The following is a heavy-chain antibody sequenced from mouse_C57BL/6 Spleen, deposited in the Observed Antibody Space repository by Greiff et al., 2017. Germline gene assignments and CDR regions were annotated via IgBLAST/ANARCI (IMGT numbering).Heavy chain of an antibody. D-gene: IGHD2-3*01. CDR3: ARDGYYEDGYYAMAY. Sequence: EVNVVESGGGLVKPGGSLKLSCAASGFTFSSYAMSWVRQTPEKRLEWVATISDGGSYTYYPDNVKGRFTISRDNAKNNLYLQMSHLKSEDTAMYYCARDGYYEDGYYAMAYWGQGTSVTVSS. CDR2: ISDGGSYT. J-gene: IGHJ4*01. V-gene: IGHV5-4*03. CDR1: GFTFSSYA.